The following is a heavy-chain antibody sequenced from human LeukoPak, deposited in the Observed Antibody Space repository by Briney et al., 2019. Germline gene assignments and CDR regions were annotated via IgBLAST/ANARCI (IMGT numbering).Heavy chain of an antibody. CDR1: GFTFSSYE. CDR2: ISSSGSTI. J-gene: IGHJ6*03. V-gene: IGHV3-48*03. Sequence: GGSLRLSCAASGFTFSSYEMNWVRQAPGKGLEWVSYISSSGSTIYYADSVKGRFTISRDNAKNSLYLQMNRLRAEDTAVYYCARKGIYYYYYYMDVWGKGTTVTVSS. CDR3: ARKGIYYYYYYMDV.